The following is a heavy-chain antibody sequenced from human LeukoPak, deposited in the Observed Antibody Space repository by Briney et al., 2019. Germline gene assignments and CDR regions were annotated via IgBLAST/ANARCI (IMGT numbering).Heavy chain of an antibody. CDR1: GGSFSGYY. Sequence: PSETLSLTCAVYGGSFSGYYWSWIRQPPGKGLEWIGEINHSGSTNYNPSLKSRVTISVDTSKNQFSLKLSSVTAADTAVYYCARVQYYGSRRLVNWFDPWGQGTLVTVSS. D-gene: IGHD3-10*01. CDR2: INHSGST. J-gene: IGHJ5*02. CDR3: ARVQYYGSRRLVNWFDP. V-gene: IGHV4-34*01.